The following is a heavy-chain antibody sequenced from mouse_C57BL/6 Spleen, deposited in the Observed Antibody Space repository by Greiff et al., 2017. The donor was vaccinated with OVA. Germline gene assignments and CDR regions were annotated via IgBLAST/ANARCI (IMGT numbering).Heavy chain of an antibody. V-gene: IGHV1-42*01. CDR2: INPSTGGT. Sequence: VQLKESGPELVKPGASVKISCKASGYSFTGYYMTWVKQSPEKSLEWIGEINPSTGGTTYNQKFKAKATLTVDKSSSTAYMQLKSLTSEDSAVYYCARRDYFDYWGQGTTLTVSS. J-gene: IGHJ2*01. CDR1: GYSFTGYY. CDR3: ARRDYFDY.